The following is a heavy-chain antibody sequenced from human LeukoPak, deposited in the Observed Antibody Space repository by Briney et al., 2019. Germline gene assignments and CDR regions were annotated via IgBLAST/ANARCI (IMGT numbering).Heavy chain of an antibody. CDR1: GFTFSSYG. CDR3: ARGGGSYNAAFDY. J-gene: IGHJ4*02. CDR2: IWYDGSNK. V-gene: IGHV3-33*01. Sequence: PGRSLRLSCAASGFTFSSYGMHWVRQAPGKGLEWVAVIWYDGSNKYYADSVKGRFTISRDNSKNTLYLQMNSLRAEDTAVYYCARGGGSYNAAFDYWGQGTLVTVSS. D-gene: IGHD1-26*01.